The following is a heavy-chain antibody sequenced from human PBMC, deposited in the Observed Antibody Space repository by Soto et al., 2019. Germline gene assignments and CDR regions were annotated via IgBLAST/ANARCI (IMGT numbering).Heavy chain of an antibody. V-gene: IGHV4-59*01. CDR1: GVSISSYY. J-gene: IGHJ6*02. D-gene: IGHD7-27*01. Sequence: PSETLSLTCTVSGVSISSYYWSWIRQPPGKGLEWIGYIYYSGSTNYNPSLKSRVTISVDTSKNQFSLKLSSVTAADTAVYYCARDRVAGVKYYYYYGMDVWGQGTTVTVSS. CDR2: IYYSGST. CDR3: ARDRVAGVKYYYYYGMDV.